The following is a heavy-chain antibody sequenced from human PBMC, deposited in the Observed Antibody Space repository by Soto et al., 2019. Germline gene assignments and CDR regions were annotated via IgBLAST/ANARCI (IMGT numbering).Heavy chain of an antibody. CDR2: INAGNGNT. Sequence: ASVKVSCKASGYTFTSYAMHWVRQAPGQRLKWMGWINAGNGNTKYSQKFQGRVTITRDTSASTAYMELSSLRSEDTAVYYCARDFDILTGLSHPANWFDPWGQGTLVTVSS. CDR3: ARDFDILTGLSHPANWFDP. V-gene: IGHV1-3*01. CDR1: GYTFTSYA. J-gene: IGHJ5*02. D-gene: IGHD3-9*01.